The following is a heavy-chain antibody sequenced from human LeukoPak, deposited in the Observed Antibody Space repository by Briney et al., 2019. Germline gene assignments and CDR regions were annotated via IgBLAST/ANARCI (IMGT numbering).Heavy chain of an antibody. J-gene: IGHJ5*02. Sequence: GGSLRLSCAASGFTFSTYAMNWVRQAPGKGREWGSVISGSGGSTYYADSVKGRFTISRDNSKNTLFLQMNSLGAEDTAVYYCVKGSYSSTWNNWFDPWGQGTLVTVSS. CDR2: ISGSGGST. D-gene: IGHD6-13*01. CDR3: VKGSYSSTWNNWFDP. CDR1: GFTFSTYA. V-gene: IGHV3-23*01.